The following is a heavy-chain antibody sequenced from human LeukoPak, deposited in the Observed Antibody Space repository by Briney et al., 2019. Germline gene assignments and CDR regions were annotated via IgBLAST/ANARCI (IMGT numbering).Heavy chain of an antibody. CDR3: AREPTTRGYNYAYRGFDP. J-gene: IGHJ5*02. CDR2: IYYSGST. V-gene: IGHV4-59*12. D-gene: IGHD5-18*01. Sequence: SETLSLTCTVSGTSINSYNWNWIRQPPEKGLEWMGYIYYSGSTNYNPSLKSRVTTSIDTSKNQFSLKLSSVTAADTAMYYCAREPTTRGYNYAYRGFDPWGLGTLVTVSS. CDR1: GTSINSYN.